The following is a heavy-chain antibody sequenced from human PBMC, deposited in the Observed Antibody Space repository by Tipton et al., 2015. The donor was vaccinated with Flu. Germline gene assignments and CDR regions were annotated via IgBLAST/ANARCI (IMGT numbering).Heavy chain of an antibody. Sequence: GSLRLSCTVSGGSISSSSYYWGWIRQPPGKGLEWIGSIYYSGSTYYNPSLKSRVTISVDTSKNQFSLKLSSVTAADTAVYYCARGVGSFDYWGQGTLVTVSS. J-gene: IGHJ4*02. CDR3: ARGVGSFDY. V-gene: IGHV4-39*07. CDR2: IYYSGST. D-gene: IGHD1-26*01. CDR1: GGSISSSSYY.